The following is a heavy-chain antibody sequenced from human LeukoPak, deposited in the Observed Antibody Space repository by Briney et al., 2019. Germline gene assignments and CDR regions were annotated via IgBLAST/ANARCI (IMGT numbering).Heavy chain of an antibody. V-gene: IGHV3-23*01. Sequence: PGGSLRLSCAASGFTFSSFDTTWVRQAPGKGLEWVSTISVSATNTYYADSVKGRFTISRDNSKNTLYLQMNSLRADDTAVYHCATITSMRVVLISWGQGTLVTVSS. CDR3: ATITSMRVVLIS. J-gene: IGHJ1*01. CDR1: GFTFSSFD. D-gene: IGHD3-22*01. CDR2: ISVSATNT.